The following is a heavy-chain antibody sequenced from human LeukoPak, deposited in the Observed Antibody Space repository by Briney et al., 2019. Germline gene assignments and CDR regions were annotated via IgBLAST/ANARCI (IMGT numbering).Heavy chain of an antibody. CDR3: AKEIGSSWNNYYYGMDV. D-gene: IGHD6-13*01. CDR2: ISGSGRST. Sequence: PSGGSLRLSCAASGFTFSSCVMSWVRQAPGKGLEWVSTISGSGRSTYYADSVKGRFTISRDDSKNTLYLQMNNLRAEDTAIYYCAKEIGSSWNNYYYGMDVWGQGTTVTVSS. J-gene: IGHJ6*02. CDR1: GFTFSSCV. V-gene: IGHV3-23*01.